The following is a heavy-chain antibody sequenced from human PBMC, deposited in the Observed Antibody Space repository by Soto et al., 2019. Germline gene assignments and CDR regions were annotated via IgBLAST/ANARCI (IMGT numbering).Heavy chain of an antibody. J-gene: IGHJ4*02. CDR1: GYTFTSYG. D-gene: IGHD3-3*01. CDR3: AGGGLYYDFWSGYPRLDY. V-gene: IGHV1-18*01. Sequence: QVQLVQSGAEVKKPGASVKVSCKASGYTFTSYGISWVRQAPGQGLEWMGWISASNGKTNYAQKLQGRVTMTTDTSTRTAYMGPRSLRSDDTAVYYCAGGGLYYDFWSGYPRLDYWGQETLVTVSS. CDR2: ISASNGKT.